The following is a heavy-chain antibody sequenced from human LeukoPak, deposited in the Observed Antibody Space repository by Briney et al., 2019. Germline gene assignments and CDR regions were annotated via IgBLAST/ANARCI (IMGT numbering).Heavy chain of an antibody. V-gene: IGHV3-7*03. J-gene: IGHJ6*02. Sequence: GGSLRLSCAASGFTFSRYWMSWVRQVPRKGLEWVANIKQDGGEIYYVDSVKGRFTISRDNAKNSLYLQMNSLRAEDTAVYYCARIPRPALRFVGMDVWGQGTTVTVSS. CDR2: IKQDGGEI. D-gene: IGHD3-3*01. CDR1: GFTFSRYW. CDR3: ARIPRPALRFVGMDV.